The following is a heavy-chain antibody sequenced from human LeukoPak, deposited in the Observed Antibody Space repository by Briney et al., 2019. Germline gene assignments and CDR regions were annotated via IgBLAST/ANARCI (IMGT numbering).Heavy chain of an antibody. D-gene: IGHD1-26*01. CDR3: AGYRGY. Sequence: GGSLRLSCAASGFTFSSYAMHWVRQAPGKGLEYVSAISSNGGSTYYANSVKGRFTISRDNSKNTLYLQMGSLRAEDMAVYYCAGYRGYWGQGTLVTVSS. V-gene: IGHV3-64*01. J-gene: IGHJ4*02. CDR1: GFTFSSYA. CDR2: ISSNGGST.